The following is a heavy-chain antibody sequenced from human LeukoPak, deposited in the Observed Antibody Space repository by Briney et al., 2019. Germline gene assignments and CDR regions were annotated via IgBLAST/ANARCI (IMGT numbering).Heavy chain of an antibody. CDR2: IYYSGST. J-gene: IGHJ4*02. V-gene: IGHV4-59*01. Sequence: PSETLSLTCTVSGGSIRNYYWSWIRQPPGKGLEWIGYIYYSGSTNYNPSLKSRVTISVDTSKNQFSLKLSSVTAADTAVYYCARDDYWGQGTLVTVSS. CDR3: ARDDY. CDR1: GGSIRNYY.